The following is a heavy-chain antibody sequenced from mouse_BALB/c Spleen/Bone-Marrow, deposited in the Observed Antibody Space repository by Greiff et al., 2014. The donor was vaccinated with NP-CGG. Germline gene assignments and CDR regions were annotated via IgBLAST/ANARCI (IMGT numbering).Heavy chain of an antibody. J-gene: IGHJ4*01. CDR3: TRSELRRGGYALDY. CDR1: GYSFTSYW. V-gene: IGHV1S81*02. Sequence: VQLQESRVELVKPGASVKLSCKASGYSFTSYWMHWMKQRPGQGLEWIGEISPSNGRSNYNEKFKSKATLTVDKSSSTAYMQLSGLTSEDSAVYYCTRSELRRGGYALDYWGLGTSVTVSS. D-gene: IGHD2-12*01. CDR2: ISPSNGRS.